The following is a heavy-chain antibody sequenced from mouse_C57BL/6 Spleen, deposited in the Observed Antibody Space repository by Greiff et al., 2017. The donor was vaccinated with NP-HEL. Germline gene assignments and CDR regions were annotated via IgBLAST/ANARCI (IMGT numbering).Heavy chain of an antibody. CDR1: GYTFTSYW. Sequence: VQLQQSGAELAKPGASVKLSCTASGYTFTSYWMHWVKQRPGQGLEWIGYINPSSGYTKYNQKFKDKATFTADKSSSTAYMQLSSLTSEDSAVYYCARSSSSIVGGYYYAMDYWGQGTSVTVSS. CDR3: ARSSSSIVGGYYYAMDY. V-gene: IGHV1-7*01. CDR2: INPSSGYT. J-gene: IGHJ4*01. D-gene: IGHD2-12*01.